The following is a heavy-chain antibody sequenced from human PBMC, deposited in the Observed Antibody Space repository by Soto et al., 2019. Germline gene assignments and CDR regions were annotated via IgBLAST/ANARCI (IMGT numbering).Heavy chain of an antibody. CDR2: INPSGGST. Sequence: ASVKASCKSSGYTFTSYYMHWVRQAPEQGLEWMGIINPSGGSTSYAQKFQGRVTMTRNTSISTAYMELSSLRSEDTAVYYCAREVVVVPAAWYVVFNFWAKGKMVTVS. V-gene: IGHV1-46*01. CDR3: AREVVVVPAAWYVVFNF. D-gene: IGHD2-2*01. J-gene: IGHJ3*01. CDR1: GYTFTSYY.